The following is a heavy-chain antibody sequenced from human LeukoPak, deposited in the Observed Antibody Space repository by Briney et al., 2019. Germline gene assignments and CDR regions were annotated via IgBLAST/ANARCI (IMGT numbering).Heavy chain of an antibody. CDR2: ISSSDSTI. J-gene: IGHJ6*03. CDR3: ARDPGVIRYFDWSRGAYYMDV. Sequence: GGSLRLSCAASGFTFSSYEMNWVRQAPGKGLEWVSYISSSDSTIYYADSVKGRFTISRDNAKNSLYLQMNSLRAGDTAVYYCARDPGVIRYFDWSRGAYYMDVWGKGTTVTISS. D-gene: IGHD3-9*01. V-gene: IGHV3-48*03. CDR1: GFTFSSYE.